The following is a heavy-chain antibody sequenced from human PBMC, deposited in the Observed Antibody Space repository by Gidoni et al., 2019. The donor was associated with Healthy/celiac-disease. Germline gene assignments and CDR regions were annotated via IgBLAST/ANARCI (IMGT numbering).Heavy chain of an antibody. V-gene: IGHV3-33*01. CDR3: ARDDGPETTPERSWFDP. Sequence: QVQLVESGGGVVQPGRSLRRSCAAAGCTFSSSGMHWVRQAPGKGLEWVAVIWYDGSNKYYAASVKGRFTISRDNSKNTLYLQMNSLRAEDTAVYYCARDDGPETTPERSWFDPWGQGTLVTVSS. CDR2: IWYDGSNK. J-gene: IGHJ5*02. CDR1: GCTFSSSG.